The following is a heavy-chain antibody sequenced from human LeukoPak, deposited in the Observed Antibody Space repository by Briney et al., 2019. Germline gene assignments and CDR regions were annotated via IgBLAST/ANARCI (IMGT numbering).Heavy chain of an antibody. Sequence: SQTLSLTCAISGDSVSSNSAAWNWIRQSPSRGLEWLGRTYYRSKWYNDYAVSVKSRITINPDTSKNQFSLQLNSVTPEDTAVYYCARDSFRYSSEPDAFDIWGQGTMVIVSS. CDR2: TYYRSKWYN. CDR3: ARDSFRYSSEPDAFDI. D-gene: IGHD6-19*01. J-gene: IGHJ3*02. V-gene: IGHV6-1*01. CDR1: GDSVSSNSAA.